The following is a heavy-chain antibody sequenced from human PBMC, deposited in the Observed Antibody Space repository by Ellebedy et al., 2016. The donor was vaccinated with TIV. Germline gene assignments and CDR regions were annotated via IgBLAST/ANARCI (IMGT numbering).Heavy chain of an antibody. J-gene: IGHJ3*02. V-gene: IGHV3-21*06. Sequence: GGSLRLSCAASGFMFSSYSVNWVRQAPGKGLEWVSSISSTSTYIYYGDSVKGRFTISRDNAKNLLFLQMNSLIAEETAVYYCASLVRVGASFDGFDIWGQGTMVTVSS. D-gene: IGHD1-26*01. CDR1: GFMFSSYS. CDR2: ISSTSTYI. CDR3: ASLVRVGASFDGFDI.